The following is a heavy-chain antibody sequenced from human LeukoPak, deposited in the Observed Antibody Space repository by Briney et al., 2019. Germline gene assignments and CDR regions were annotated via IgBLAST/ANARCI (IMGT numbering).Heavy chain of an antibody. CDR3: ARVMPLEGSGSDTLDY. CDR1: GYTFTDYY. V-gene: IGHV1-2*02. CDR2: INPHSGGT. D-gene: IGHD3-10*01. Sequence: VASVKVSCKPSGYTFTDYYMHWVRQAPGQGLEWMGWINPHSGGTKYAQKFQGRGSRSRNTSISTAYMELRRLRSDDTAVYYCARVMPLEGSGSDTLDYWGQGTLVTVSS. J-gene: IGHJ4*02.